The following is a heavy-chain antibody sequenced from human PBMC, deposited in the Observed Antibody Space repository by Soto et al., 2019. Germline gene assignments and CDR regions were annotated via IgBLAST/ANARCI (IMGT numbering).Heavy chain of an antibody. V-gene: IGHV3-7*01. CDR3: ARTGDGHHDFLDY. Sequence: LLESGGGLVQPGESLKLSCAVSGFTFRNYAMSWVRQAPGKGLEWVANINQDGSDYNHVASVKGRFTISRDNAKNSLFLQMNALRVEDTAVYYCARTGDGHHDFLDYWGQGILVSVSS. D-gene: IGHD1-1*01. CDR2: INQDGSDY. J-gene: IGHJ4*02. CDR1: GFTFRNYA.